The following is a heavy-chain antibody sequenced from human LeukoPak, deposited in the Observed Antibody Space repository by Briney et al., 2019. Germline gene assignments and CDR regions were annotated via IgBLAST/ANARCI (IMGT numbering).Heavy chain of an antibody. J-gene: IGHJ4*02. D-gene: IGHD1-26*01. CDR2: IYYSGST. V-gene: IGHV4-39*01. CDR1: GGSISSSSYY. CDR3: ARRSRGCYELNY. Sequence: SETLSLTCTVSGGSISSSSYYWGWLRQPPGKGLEWIGSIYYSGSTYYNPSLKSRVTISVDTSKNQFSLKLSSVTAADTAVYYCARRSRGCYELNYWGQGTLVTVSS.